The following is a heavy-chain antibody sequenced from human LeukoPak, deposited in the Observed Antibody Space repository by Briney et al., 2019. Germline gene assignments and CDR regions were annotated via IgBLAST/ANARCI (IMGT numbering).Heavy chain of an antibody. Sequence: TVKVSCKASGYTFTVYYMHWVRQAPGQGLEWMGWINPNCGGTNYVQKFQGRVTMTRDMSISTAYMELSRLRSDDTAVYYCARAVIVGAAIDAGGQGTLV. V-gene: IGHV1-2*02. CDR3: ARAVIVGAAIDA. J-gene: IGHJ5*02. CDR2: INPNCGGT. D-gene: IGHD1-26*01. CDR1: GYTFTVYY.